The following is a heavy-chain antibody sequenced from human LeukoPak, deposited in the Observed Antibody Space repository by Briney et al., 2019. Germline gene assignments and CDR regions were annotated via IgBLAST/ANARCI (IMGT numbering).Heavy chain of an antibody. CDR3: ARDSGYCSSTSCLPGY. V-gene: IGHV1-46*01. CDR2: INPSGGST. J-gene: IGHJ4*02. D-gene: IGHD2-2*01. Sequence: ASVKVSCKACGYTFTSYYMHWVRQAPGQGLEWMGIINPSGGSTSYAQKFQGRVTMTRDTSTSTAYMELRSLRSDDTAVYYCARDSGYCSSTSCLPGYWGQGTLVTVSS. CDR1: GYTFTSYY.